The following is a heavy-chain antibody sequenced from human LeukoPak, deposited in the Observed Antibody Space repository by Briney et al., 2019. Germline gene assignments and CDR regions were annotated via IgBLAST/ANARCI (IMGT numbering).Heavy chain of an antibody. CDR1: GFTFSSYS. J-gene: IGHJ4*02. CDR3: ASGSNRNGEVIVATISI. Sequence: GGSLRLSCAASGFTFSSYSMNWVRQAPGKRLQSVSSISSSSSYIYYADSVKGRFTISRDNAKNSLYLQMNSLRAEDTAVYYCASGSNRNGEVIVATISIWGQGTLVTVSS. V-gene: IGHV3-21*01. D-gene: IGHD5-12*01. CDR2: ISSSSSYI.